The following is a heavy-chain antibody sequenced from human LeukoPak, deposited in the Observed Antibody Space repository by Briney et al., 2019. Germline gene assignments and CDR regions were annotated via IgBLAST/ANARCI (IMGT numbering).Heavy chain of an antibody. CDR1: GFTFCSYG. V-gene: IGHV3-23*01. D-gene: IGHD3-22*01. CDR3: AKYDYYDSTGHLVGDAFDV. Sequence: GGSLRLSCTASGFTFCSYGMSWVRQVPGKGPEWVSAIGGSGVGTYYADSVKGRFTISRDNSKNTLSLQMNSLKSEDTAVYYCAKYDYYDSTGHLVGDAFDVWGQGTTVTVSS. CDR2: IGGSGVGT. J-gene: IGHJ3*01.